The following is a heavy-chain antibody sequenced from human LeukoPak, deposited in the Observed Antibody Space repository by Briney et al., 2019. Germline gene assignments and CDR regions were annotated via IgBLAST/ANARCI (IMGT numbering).Heavy chain of an antibody. D-gene: IGHD6-13*01. J-gene: IGHJ4*02. CDR3: ARDLPHSSSWFDY. CDR1: GYTFTSYA. Sequence: ASVKVSCKASGYTFTSYAMHWVRQAPGQRLEWMGWINAGNGNTKYSQKFQGRVTITRDTSASTACMELSSLRSEDTAVYYCARDLPHSSSWFDYWGQGTLVTVSS. V-gene: IGHV1-3*01. CDR2: INAGNGNT.